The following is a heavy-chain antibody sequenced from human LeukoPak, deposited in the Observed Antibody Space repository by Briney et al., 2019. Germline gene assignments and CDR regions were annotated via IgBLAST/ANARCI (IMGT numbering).Heavy chain of an antibody. D-gene: IGHD6-19*01. Sequence: PSETLSLTCTVSGGSISSYYWSWIRQPPGKGLEWIGYIYYSGSTNYNPSLKSRVTISVDTSKNQFSLKLSSVTAADTAVYYCARALKQWLTEESWFDHWGQGTLVTVSS. V-gene: IGHV4-59*01. J-gene: IGHJ5*02. CDR3: ARALKQWLTEESWFDH. CDR1: GGSISSYY. CDR2: IYYSGST.